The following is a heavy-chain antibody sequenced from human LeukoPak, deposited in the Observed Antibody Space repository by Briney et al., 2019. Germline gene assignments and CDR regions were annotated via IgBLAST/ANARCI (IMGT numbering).Heavy chain of an antibody. Sequence: ASVKVSCKASGYTFTSYGISWVRQAPGQGLEWMGWISAYNGNTNYAQKFQGRVTMTRDTSISTAYMELSRLRSDDTAVYYCARQSREELLGIDYWGQGTLVTVSS. J-gene: IGHJ4*02. CDR3: ARQSREELLGIDY. CDR2: ISAYNGNT. V-gene: IGHV1-18*01. D-gene: IGHD1-26*01. CDR1: GYTFTSYG.